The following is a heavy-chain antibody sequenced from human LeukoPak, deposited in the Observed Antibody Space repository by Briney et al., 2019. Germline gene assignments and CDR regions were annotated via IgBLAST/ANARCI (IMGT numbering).Heavy chain of an antibody. CDR1: GFTFDDYD. V-gene: IGHV3-7*01. D-gene: IGHD6-13*01. CDR3: ARSPAAGTPTFDY. J-gene: IGHJ4*02. CDR2: IKQDGSGK. Sequence: GGSLRLSCAASGFTFDDYDMSWVRQAPGKGLEWVANIKQDGSGKYYVDSVKGRFTISRDNAKNSLYLQMNSLRAEDTAVYYCARSPAAGTPTFDYWGQGTLVTVSS.